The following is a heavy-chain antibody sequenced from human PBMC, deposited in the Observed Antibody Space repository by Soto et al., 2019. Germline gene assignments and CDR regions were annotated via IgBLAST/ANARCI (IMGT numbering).Heavy chain of an antibody. V-gene: IGHV4-30-2*01. CDR3: ARGWAMSGETSRFDP. CDR2: IYHSGST. D-gene: IGHD2-2*01. J-gene: IGHJ5*02. CDR1: GGSISSGDYS. Sequence: QLQLQESGSGLVKPSQTLSLTCAVSGGSISSGDYSWSWIRQPPGKGLEWIGYIYHSGSTYYNPSLKSRVTISLDRSKKQFSLKLSSVTAADTAVYYCARGWAMSGETSRFDPWGQGTLVTVSS.